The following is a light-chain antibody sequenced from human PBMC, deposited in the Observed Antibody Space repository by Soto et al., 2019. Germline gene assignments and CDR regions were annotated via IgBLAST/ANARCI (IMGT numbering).Light chain of an antibody. J-gene: IGKJ1*01. V-gene: IGKV3-15*01. CDR3: QQYNNLPRT. Sequence: EIVMTQSPATLSASPGQRATLSCRASQSVSSNLAWYQQKPGQAPRLLIYGASTRATGIPARLSGSGSGTEFALTISSLQSEDFAVYYCQQYNNLPRTFGQGTKVEIK. CDR2: GAS. CDR1: QSVSSN.